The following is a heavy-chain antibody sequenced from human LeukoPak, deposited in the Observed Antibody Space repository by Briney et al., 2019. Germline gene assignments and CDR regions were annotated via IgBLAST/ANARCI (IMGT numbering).Heavy chain of an antibody. V-gene: IGHV4-38-2*02. CDR2: IYHSGST. CDR3: ATHNQQLVLGGAFDI. Sequence: PSETLSLTCTVSGYSISSGYYWGWIRQPPGKGLEWIGSIYHSGSTYYNPSLKSRVTISVDTSKNQFSLKLSSVTAADTAVYYCATHNQQLVLGGAFDIWGQGTMVTVSS. D-gene: IGHD6-13*01. J-gene: IGHJ3*02. CDR1: GYSISSGYY.